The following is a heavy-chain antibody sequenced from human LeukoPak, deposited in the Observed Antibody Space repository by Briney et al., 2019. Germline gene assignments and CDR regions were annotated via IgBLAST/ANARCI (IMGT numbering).Heavy chain of an antibody. D-gene: IGHD2-2*01. Sequence: SSQTLSLTCAISGDSVSSNSVTWNRIRQSPSRGLEWLGRTYYRSTWYNDYAVSVRGRITVNPDTSKNQFSLHLSSVTPEDTAVYYCARRLTQYDCFDPWGQGILVTVSS. CDR1: GDSVSSNSVT. CDR3: ARRLTQYDCFDP. CDR2: TYYRSTWYN. V-gene: IGHV6-1*01. J-gene: IGHJ5*02.